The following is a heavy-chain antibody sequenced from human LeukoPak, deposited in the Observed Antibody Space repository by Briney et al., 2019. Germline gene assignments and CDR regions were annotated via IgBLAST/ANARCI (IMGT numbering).Heavy chain of an antibody. J-gene: IGHJ6*04. V-gene: IGHV3-30*04. Sequence: GGSLRLSCAASGFFFSDYVMHWVRQAPGKGLEWVAVISFDSTSRYYADSVKGRFTISRDNSKNTLYLQMDSLRAEDTAVYYCAELGITMIGGVWGKGTTVTISS. D-gene: IGHD3-10*02. CDR2: ISFDSTSR. CDR3: AELGITMIGGV. CDR1: GFFFSDYV.